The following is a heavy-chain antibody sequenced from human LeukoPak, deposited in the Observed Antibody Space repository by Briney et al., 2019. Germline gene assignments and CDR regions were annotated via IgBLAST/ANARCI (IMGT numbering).Heavy chain of an antibody. Sequence: GASVKVSCKASGYTFTNYGISWVRQAPGQGLEWMGWINPNSGGTNYAQKFQGRVTMTRDTSISTAYMELSRLRSDDTAVYYCAREVCSSTSCSYYFDYWGQGTLVTVSS. D-gene: IGHD2-2*01. CDR3: AREVCSSTSCSYYFDY. V-gene: IGHV1-2*02. CDR1: GYTFTNYG. J-gene: IGHJ4*02. CDR2: INPNSGGT.